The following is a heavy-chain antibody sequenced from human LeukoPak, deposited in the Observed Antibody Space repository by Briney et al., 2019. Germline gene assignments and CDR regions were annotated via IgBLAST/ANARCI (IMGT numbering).Heavy chain of an antibody. CDR2: INGNGIT. CDR1: GGSIGFYF. J-gene: IGHJ3*02. D-gene: IGHD3-22*01. CDR3: ARHGSVIGADDAFDM. V-gene: IGHV4-4*07. Sequence: SETLSLTCTVSGGSIGFYFWSWIRQSAGKGLEWIGRINGNGITNYNPSLKSRVSMSVDTSKRRVSLRLTSVTAADTAVYYCARHGSVIGADDAFDMWGQGTRAIVSS.